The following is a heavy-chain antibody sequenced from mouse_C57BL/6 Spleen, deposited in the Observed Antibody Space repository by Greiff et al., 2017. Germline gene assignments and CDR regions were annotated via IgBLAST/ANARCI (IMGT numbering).Heavy chain of an antibody. Sequence: DVKLQESGGGLVKPGGSLKLSCAASGFTFSSYAMSWVRQTPEKRLEWVATISDVGSYTYYPDNVTGRFTISRDNAKNDLYLQMIHLKSEDTAMYYCARVEGLLRSYFDYWGQGTTLTVSS. CDR3: ARVEGLLRSYFDY. D-gene: IGHD1-1*01. CDR2: ISDVGSYT. J-gene: IGHJ2*01. V-gene: IGHV5-4*03. CDR1: GFTFSSYA.